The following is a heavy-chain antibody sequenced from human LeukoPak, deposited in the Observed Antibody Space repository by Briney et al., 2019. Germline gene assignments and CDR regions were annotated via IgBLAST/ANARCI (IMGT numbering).Heavy chain of an antibody. V-gene: IGHV3-30*18. CDR3: AKGGVSSAYHPVDY. J-gene: IGHJ4*02. Sequence: QTGGSLRLSCAASGFIFSSYGMHWVRQAPGKGLEWVAGISSDEGEEFYVGSVKGRFITSRDSSKSMLYLQMNSLRIEDTAVYYCAKGGVSSAYHPVDYWGQGTLVTVSP. CDR2: ISSDEGEE. CDR1: GFIFSSYG. D-gene: IGHD3-22*01.